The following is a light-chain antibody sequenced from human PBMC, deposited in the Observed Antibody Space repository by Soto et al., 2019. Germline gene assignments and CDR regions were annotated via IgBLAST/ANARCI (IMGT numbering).Light chain of an antibody. Sequence: EVLLTQSPGTLSVSLGESATLSCRASQSVDGYLAWYQQKPGQAPRLLIYGASNRATGVTDRFSGSGSGTDFTLTISRLEPEYFAVYYCHQYDSWTFGQGTKVDIK. CDR3: HQYDSWT. V-gene: IGKV3-20*01. CDR2: GAS. J-gene: IGKJ1*01. CDR1: QSVDGY.